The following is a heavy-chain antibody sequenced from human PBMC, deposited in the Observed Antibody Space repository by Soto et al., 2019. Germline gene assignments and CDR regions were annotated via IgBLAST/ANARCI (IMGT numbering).Heavy chain of an antibody. Sequence: PSETLSLTCTVSGASISSSYWSWIRQSPGKGLEWIGYVYYSGSTKYNPSLKSRVTISVDTSKNQFSLKLSSMTAADTAVYYCERGYSDPNGQSNTFDIWGQGTMVTVSS. CDR2: VYYSGST. V-gene: IGHV4-59*01. D-gene: IGHD2-8*01. CDR3: ERGYSDPNGQSNTFDI. J-gene: IGHJ3*02. CDR1: GASISSSY.